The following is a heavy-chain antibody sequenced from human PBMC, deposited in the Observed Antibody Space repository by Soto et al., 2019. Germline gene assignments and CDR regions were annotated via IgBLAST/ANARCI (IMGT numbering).Heavy chain of an antibody. Sequence: VKVSCKASGYTFTSYDINWVRQATGQGLEWMGWMNPNSGNTGYAQKFQGRVTMTRNTSISTAYMELSSLRSEDTAVYYCARSRYDFWSGYYYDYYMDVWGKGTTVTVSS. D-gene: IGHD3-3*01. J-gene: IGHJ6*03. CDR3: ARSRYDFWSGYYYDYYMDV. CDR2: MNPNSGNT. V-gene: IGHV1-8*01. CDR1: GYTFTSYD.